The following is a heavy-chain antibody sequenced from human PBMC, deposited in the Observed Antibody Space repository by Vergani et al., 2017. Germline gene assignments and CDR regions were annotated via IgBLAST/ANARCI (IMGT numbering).Heavy chain of an antibody. J-gene: IGHJ4*02. D-gene: IGHD3-16*02. CDR2: INHSGST. Sequence: QVQLQQWGAGLLKPSETLSLTCAVYGGSFSGYYWSWIRQPPGKGLEWIGEINHSGSTNYNPSLKSRVTISVDTSKNQFSLMLSSVTAADTAVYYCARDSRYVWGSYRLSGGPLGYWGQGTLVTVSS. V-gene: IGHV4-34*01. CDR1: GGSFSGYY. CDR3: ARDSRYVWGSYRLSGGPLGY.